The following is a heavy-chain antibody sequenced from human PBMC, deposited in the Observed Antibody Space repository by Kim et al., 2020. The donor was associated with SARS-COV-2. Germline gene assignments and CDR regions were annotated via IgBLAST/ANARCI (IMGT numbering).Heavy chain of an antibody. CDR3: AKDLYYYGSGSYYKSSAYYYGMDV. CDR1: GFTFSSYG. D-gene: IGHD3-10*01. Sequence: GGSLRLSCAASGFTFSSYGMHWVRQAPGKGLEWVAVISYDGSNKYYADSVKGRFTISRDNSKNTLYLQMNSLRAEDTAVYYCAKDLYYYGSGSYYKSSAYYYGMDVWGQGTTVTVSS. J-gene: IGHJ6*02. CDR2: ISYDGSNK. V-gene: IGHV3-30*18.